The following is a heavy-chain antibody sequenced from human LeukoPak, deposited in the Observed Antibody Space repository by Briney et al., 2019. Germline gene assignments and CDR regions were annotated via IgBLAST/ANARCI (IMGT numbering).Heavy chain of an antibody. CDR3: ARGPDGRPIGGTLTRNWGFDY. D-gene: IGHD1-14*01. Sequence: GGSLRLSCAASGFTFSSYGMHWVRQAPGKGLEWVAFISYDGSNKYYADSVKGRFTISRDNSKNTLYLQMNSLRAEDTAVYYCARGPDGRPIGGTLTRNWGFDYWGQGTLVTVSS. CDR1: GFTFSSYG. CDR2: ISYDGSNK. J-gene: IGHJ4*02. V-gene: IGHV3-30*03.